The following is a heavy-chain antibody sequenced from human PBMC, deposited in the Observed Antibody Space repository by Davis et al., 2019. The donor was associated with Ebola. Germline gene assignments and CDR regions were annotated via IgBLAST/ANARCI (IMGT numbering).Heavy chain of an antibody. D-gene: IGHD6-19*01. J-gene: IGHJ6*02. CDR2: ISSSSCYI. V-gene: IGHV3-21*01. CDR1: GFTFSSYS. CDR3: ARVGLYSSGWYGAYYYYYGMDV. Sequence: GESLKISCAASGFTFSSYSMNWVRQAPGKGLEWVSSISSSSCYIYYADSVKGRFTISRDNAKNSLYLQMNSLRAEDTAVYYCARVGLYSSGWYGAYYYYYGMDVWGQGTTVTVSS.